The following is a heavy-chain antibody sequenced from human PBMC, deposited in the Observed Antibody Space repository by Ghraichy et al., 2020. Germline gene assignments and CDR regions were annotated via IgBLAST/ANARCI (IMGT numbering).Heavy chain of an antibody. D-gene: IGHD3-3*01. V-gene: IGHV3-48*02. Sequence: GSLRLSCAASGFTFSSYGMNWVRQAPGKGLEWVSYISSSSSTIYYPDSVRGRFTISRDNAKNSLYLQMNSLRDEDTAVYYCARGSGYGHYFDYWGQGTLVTVSS. CDR1: GFTFSSYG. CDR3: ARGSGYGHYFDY. J-gene: IGHJ4*02. CDR2: ISSSSSTI.